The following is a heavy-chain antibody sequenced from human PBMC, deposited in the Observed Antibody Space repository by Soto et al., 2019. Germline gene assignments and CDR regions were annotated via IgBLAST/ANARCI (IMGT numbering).Heavy chain of an antibody. CDR3: ARVGEYYYYGMDV. CDR1: GFTFSSYE. D-gene: IGHD2-21*01. Sequence: LRLSCAASGFTFSSYEMNWVRQAPGKGLEWVSYISSSGSTIYYADSVKGRFTISRDNAKNSLYLQMNSLRAEDTAVYYCARVGEYYYYGMDVWGQGTTVTVSS. V-gene: IGHV3-48*03. CDR2: ISSSGSTI. J-gene: IGHJ6*02.